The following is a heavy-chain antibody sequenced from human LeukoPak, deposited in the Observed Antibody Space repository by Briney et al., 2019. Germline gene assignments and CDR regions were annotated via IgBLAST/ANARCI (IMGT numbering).Heavy chain of an antibody. D-gene: IGHD3-10*01. V-gene: IGHV1-58*01. CDR2: IVVGSGNT. CDR1: GFTFTSSA. J-gene: IGHJ6*02. Sequence: ASVKVSCTASGFTFTSSAVQWVRQARGQRLEWIGWIVVGSGNTNYAQKFQERVTITRDMSTSTAYMELSSLRSEDTAVYYCAAQRPYYYGSGRGILGMDVWGQGTTVTVSS. CDR3: AAQRPYYYGSGRGILGMDV.